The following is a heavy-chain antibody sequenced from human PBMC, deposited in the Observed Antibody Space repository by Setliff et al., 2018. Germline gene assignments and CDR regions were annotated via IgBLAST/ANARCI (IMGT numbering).Heavy chain of an antibody. D-gene: IGHD3-3*01. Sequence: LSLTCTVSGGSISSSSYYWGWIRQPPGKGLEWIGSIYYSGSTYYSPSLKSRVTISVDTSKNQFSLKLSSVTAADTAVYYCARGRMYYNFWSGYSDYWGQGTLVTVSS. V-gene: IGHV4-39*07. J-gene: IGHJ4*02. CDR2: IYYSGST. CDR1: GGSISSSSYY. CDR3: ARGRMYYNFWSGYSDY.